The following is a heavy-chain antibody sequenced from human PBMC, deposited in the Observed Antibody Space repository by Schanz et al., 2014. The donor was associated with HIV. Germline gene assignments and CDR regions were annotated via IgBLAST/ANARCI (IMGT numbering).Heavy chain of an antibody. CDR1: GFTFSNHG. CDR2: ISYDGSNR. V-gene: IGHV3-30*03. D-gene: IGHD5-12*01. J-gene: IGHJ6*02. Sequence: QAQLVESGGGVVQPGKSLRLSCAASGFTFSNHGMNWVRQAPGKGLAWVALISYDGSNRYYSDSVKGRFTISRDNSNNTLYLQMNSLTVDDTAVYYCARAAQMDIVASKTSYHYGMDVWGQGTTVTVSS. CDR3: ARAAQMDIVASKTSYHYGMDV.